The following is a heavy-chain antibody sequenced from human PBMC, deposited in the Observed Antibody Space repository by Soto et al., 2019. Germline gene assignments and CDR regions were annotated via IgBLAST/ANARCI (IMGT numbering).Heavy chain of an antibody. Sequence: PSETLSLTCTVSGGSISSSVQYWGWIRQPPGKGLEWIGTIHYGGSTYYNPSLKSRVTISVDTSKNQFSLNLGSVTAADSAVYFCAGQSGYYDYWGQGTLVTVSS. D-gene: IGHD3-10*01. V-gene: IGHV4-39*01. CDR2: IHYGGST. J-gene: IGHJ4*02. CDR3: AGQSGYYDY. CDR1: GGSISSSVQY.